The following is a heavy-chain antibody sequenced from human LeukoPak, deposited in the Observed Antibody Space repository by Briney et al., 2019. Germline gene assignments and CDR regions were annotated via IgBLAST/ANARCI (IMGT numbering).Heavy chain of an antibody. CDR1: GGTFSSYA. V-gene: IGHV1-69*04. J-gene: IGHJ4*02. CDR2: IIPILGIA. D-gene: IGHD3/OR15-3a*01. CDR3: ASYPVPPLAGAVDWHIDY. Sequence: GASVKVSCKASGGTFSSYAISWVRRAPGQGLEWMGRIIPILGIANYAQKFQGRVTITADKSTSTAYMELSSLRSEDTAVYYCASYPVPPLAGAVDWHIDYWGQGTLVTVSS.